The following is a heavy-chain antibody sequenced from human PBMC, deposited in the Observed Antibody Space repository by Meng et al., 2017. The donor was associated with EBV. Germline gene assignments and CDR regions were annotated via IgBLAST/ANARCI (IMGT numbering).Heavy chain of an antibody. D-gene: IGHD3-10*01. CDR2: FLPRLGAP. CDR1: GGPFRYYA. CDR3: ASESGRGYTPDY. Sequence: VQLGQSAAEGKKPGSSVKVSCKTSGGPFRYYAISWVRQAPGQGLGWLGGFLPRLGAPNYAQKFHGRVKITADESTSTHYMDLSSLRSEDTAIYYCASESGRGYTPDYWGQGTLVTVSS. V-gene: IGHV1-69*01. J-gene: IGHJ4*02.